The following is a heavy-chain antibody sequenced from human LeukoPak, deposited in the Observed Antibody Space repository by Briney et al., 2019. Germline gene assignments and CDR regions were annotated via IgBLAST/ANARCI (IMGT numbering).Heavy chain of an antibody. CDR2: IYYSGST. CDR3: ARQAMYYYDSSGYWFGAFDI. V-gene: IGHV4-39*01. Sequence: SETLSLTCTVSGGSISSSDYYWGWIRQPPGKGLEWIGSIYYSGSTYCNPSLKSRVTISVDASNSQFSLNLISVTAADTAVYYCARQAMYYYDSSGYWFGAFDIWGQGTMVTVSS. J-gene: IGHJ3*02. CDR1: GGSISSSDYY. D-gene: IGHD3-22*01.